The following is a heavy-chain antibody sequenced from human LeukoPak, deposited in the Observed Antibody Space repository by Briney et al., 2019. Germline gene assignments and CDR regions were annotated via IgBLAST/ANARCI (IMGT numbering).Heavy chain of an antibody. CDR2: IRYDGSNK. D-gene: IGHD3-22*01. CDR1: GFIFSSYG. V-gene: IGHV3-30*02. Sequence: QPGGSLRLSCAASGFIFSSYGMHWVRQAPGKGLEWVAFIRYDGSNKYYADSVKGRFTISRDSSKNTLYLQMNSLRAEDTAVYYCAKTSNYYDSSAYSDWGQGTLVTVSS. J-gene: IGHJ4*02. CDR3: AKTSNYYDSSAYSD.